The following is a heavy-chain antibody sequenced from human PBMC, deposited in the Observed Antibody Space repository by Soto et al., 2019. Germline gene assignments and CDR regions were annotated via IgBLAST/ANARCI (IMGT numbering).Heavy chain of an antibody. Sequence: QVQLQQWGAGLLKPSETLSLTCAVYGGSFSGYYWNWIRQPPGKGLEWIGEINPSGSTNYTPSLKSRATLSVDTSKNQFSLKLSSVTAADTAVYYFARGWGRIFDYWGQGTLVTVSS. CDR3: ARGWGRIFDY. CDR2: INPSGST. V-gene: IGHV4-34*01. CDR1: GGSFSGYY. J-gene: IGHJ4*02. D-gene: IGHD7-27*01.